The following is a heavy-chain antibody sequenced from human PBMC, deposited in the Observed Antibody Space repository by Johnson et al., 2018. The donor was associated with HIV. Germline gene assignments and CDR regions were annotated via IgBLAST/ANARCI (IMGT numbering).Heavy chain of an antibody. D-gene: IGHD3-22*01. CDR1: GFTFSDYY. CDR2: ISSSGSTI. Sequence: QVQLVESGGGLVKPGGSLRLSCAASGFTFSDYYMSWIRQAPGKGLEWVSYISSSGSTIYYADSVKGRFTISRDNAKNSLYLQMNSLRAEDTAVYYCSSHYDSSSYYSVSFDVWGQGTMATVSS. V-gene: IGHV3-11*01. CDR3: SSHYDSSSYYSVSFDV. J-gene: IGHJ3*01.